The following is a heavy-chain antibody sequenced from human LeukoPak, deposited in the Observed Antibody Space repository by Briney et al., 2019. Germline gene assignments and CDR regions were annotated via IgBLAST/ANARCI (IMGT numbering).Heavy chain of an antibody. CDR3: ARDPMDLVIVGATTRGTTDV. D-gene: IGHD1-26*01. Sequence: PGGSLRLSCAASGFTFSSYSMNWVRQAPGKGLEWVSYISSSSSTIYYADSVKGRFTISRDNAKNSLYLQMNSLRAEDTAVYYCARDPMDLVIVGATTRGTTDVWGKGTTVTVSS. J-gene: IGHJ6*04. V-gene: IGHV3-48*04. CDR2: ISSSSSTI. CDR1: GFTFSSYS.